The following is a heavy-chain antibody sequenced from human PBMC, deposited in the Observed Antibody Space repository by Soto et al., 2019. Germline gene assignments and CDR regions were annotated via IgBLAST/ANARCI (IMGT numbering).Heavy chain of an antibody. Sequence: QLQLQESGPGLVKPSETLSLICTVSGGSISNNSYLWGWIRQPPGKGLECIATMYYSGSDSYNPSIGSRATISVDTSKSQFSLKLTSVTAADTAMYYCSSSIPTWSLSWGQGALVTVSS. CDR3: SSSIPTWSLS. CDR1: GGSISNNSYL. V-gene: IGHV4-39*01. CDR2: MYYSGSD. J-gene: IGHJ5*02. D-gene: IGHD2-2*01.